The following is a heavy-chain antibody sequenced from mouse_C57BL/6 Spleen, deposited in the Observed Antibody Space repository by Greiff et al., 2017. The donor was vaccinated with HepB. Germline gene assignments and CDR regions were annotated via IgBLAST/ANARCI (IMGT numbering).Heavy chain of an antibody. V-gene: IGHV1-82*01. D-gene: IGHD2-2*01. CDR3: ARDGYDEVFAY. J-gene: IGHJ3*01. Sequence: QVQLQQSGPELVKPGASVKISCKASGYAFSSSWMNWVKQRPGKGLEWIGRIYPGDGDTNYNGKFKGKATLTADKSSSTAYMQLSSLTSEDSAVYFCARDGYDEVFAYWGQGTLVTVSA. CDR1: GYAFSSSW. CDR2: IYPGDGDT.